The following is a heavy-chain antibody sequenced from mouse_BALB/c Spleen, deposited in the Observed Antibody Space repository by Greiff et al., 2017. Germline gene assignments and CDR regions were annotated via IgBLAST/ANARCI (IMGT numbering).Heavy chain of an antibody. Sequence: EVQLVESGGGLVKLGGSLKLSCAASGFTFSSYYMSLVRQTPEKRLELVAAITSNGGSTYYPDTVKGRFTISGDTANNTLYLQMSSLKSEDTALSDYARNGDLHWRSQRFDYWGQGTPLTVSA. CDR1: GFTFSSYY. CDR3: ARNGDLHWRSQRFDY. D-gene: IGHD5-1*01. CDR2: ITSNGGST. V-gene: IGHV5-6-2*01. J-gene: IGHJ3*01.